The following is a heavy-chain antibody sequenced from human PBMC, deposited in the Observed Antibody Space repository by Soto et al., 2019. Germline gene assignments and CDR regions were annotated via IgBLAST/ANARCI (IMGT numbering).Heavy chain of an antibody. Sequence: GASVKVSCKASGYTFTGYYMHWVRPAPGQGLEWMGWINPNSGGTNYAQKFQGWVTMTRDTSISTAYMELSRLRSDDTAVYYCARGYSYGDYEDYYYYMDVWGKGTTVTVSS. V-gene: IGHV1-2*04. D-gene: IGHD4-17*01. J-gene: IGHJ6*03. CDR2: INPNSGGT. CDR3: ARGYSYGDYEDYYYYMDV. CDR1: GYTFTGYY.